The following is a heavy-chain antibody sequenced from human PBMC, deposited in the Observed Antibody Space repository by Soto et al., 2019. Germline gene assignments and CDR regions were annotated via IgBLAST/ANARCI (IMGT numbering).Heavy chain of an antibody. J-gene: IGHJ5*02. Sequence: PSETLSLTCTVSGGSISSGDYYWSWIRQPPGKGLEWIGYIYYSGSTYYNPSLKSRVTISVDTSKNQFSLKLSSVPAADTAVYYCARGGLDYDFWSGYKNWFDPWGQGTLVTVSS. D-gene: IGHD3-3*01. CDR1: GGSISSGDYY. CDR3: ARGGLDYDFWSGYKNWFDP. V-gene: IGHV4-30-4*01. CDR2: IYYSGST.